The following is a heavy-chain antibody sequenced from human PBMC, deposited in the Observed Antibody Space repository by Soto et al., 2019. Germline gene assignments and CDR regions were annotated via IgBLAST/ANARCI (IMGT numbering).Heavy chain of an antibody. CDR1: GFTFTSNP. V-gene: IGHV3-30-3*01. Sequence: QVQLVESGGGVVQPGRSLRLSCAASGFTFTSNPMHWVRQAPGKGLEWVAVVSYDGSNKYYADSVKGRFTISRDNSKKTLSLQMNSLRGEDTAVYYCARDPNAAAGAYYYHYGMDVWGQGTTVTVSS. D-gene: IGHD6-13*01. CDR3: ARDPNAAAGAYYYHYGMDV. J-gene: IGHJ6*02. CDR2: VSYDGSNK.